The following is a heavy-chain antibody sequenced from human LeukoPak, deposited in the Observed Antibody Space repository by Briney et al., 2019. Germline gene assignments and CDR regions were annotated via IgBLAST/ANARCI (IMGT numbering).Heavy chain of an antibody. CDR2: ISGSGDRT. V-gene: IGHV3-23*01. J-gene: IGHJ4*02. Sequence: GESLRLSCAASGFTFSDYAMSWVRQAPGKGPEWISVISGSGDRTYYADSVKGRFTISRDISKNTLYLQMSSLRAEDTAVYYCASGYSVQHYFDYWGQGTLVTVSS. D-gene: IGHD2-21*01. CDR1: GFTFSDYA. CDR3: ASGYSVQHYFDY.